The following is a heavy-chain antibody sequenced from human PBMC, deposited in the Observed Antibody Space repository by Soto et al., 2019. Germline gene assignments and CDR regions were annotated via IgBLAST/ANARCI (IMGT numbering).Heavy chain of an antibody. CDR1: GIIFSNSA. J-gene: IGHJ3*02. V-gene: IGHV1-58*01. D-gene: IGHD2-15*01. CDR2: IIIAGGGT. CDR3: AAELYSGGRCCSFDI. Sequence: SVKVSCKTSGIIFSNSAVQWVRQARGQRLEWLGYIIIAGGGTKYSQNLQGKITITRGMSTNTAYMELSSLRSEDTAIYYCAAELYSGGRCCSFDIWGQGTMVTVSS.